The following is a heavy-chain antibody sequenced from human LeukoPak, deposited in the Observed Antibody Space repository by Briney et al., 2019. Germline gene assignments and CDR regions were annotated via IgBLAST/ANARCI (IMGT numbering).Heavy chain of an antibody. Sequence: SATLSLTCAVYGGSFSGYYWSWIRQPPGKGLEWIGEINHSGSTNYNPSLKSRVTISVDTSKNQFSLKLSPVTAADTAVYYCARVRWVVPAARGAFDIWGQGTMVTVSS. D-gene: IGHD2-2*01. CDR1: GGSFSGYY. V-gene: IGHV4-34*01. J-gene: IGHJ3*02. CDR3: ARVRWVVPAARGAFDI. CDR2: INHSGST.